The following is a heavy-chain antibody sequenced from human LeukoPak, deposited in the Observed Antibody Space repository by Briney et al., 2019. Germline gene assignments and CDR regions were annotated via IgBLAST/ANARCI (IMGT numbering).Heavy chain of an antibody. Sequence: PGGSLSLSCVASGFTFSSYWMTWVRQAPGKGLEWLANIKEDGSIQYYLDSVRGRFTISRDNAKTSVYLQLNSLRADDTAVYYCARDVWTGVAVSDYWGQGTLVTVSS. D-gene: IGHD6-19*01. V-gene: IGHV3-7*01. CDR1: GFTFSSYW. CDR3: ARDVWTGVAVSDY. J-gene: IGHJ4*02. CDR2: IKEDGSIQ.